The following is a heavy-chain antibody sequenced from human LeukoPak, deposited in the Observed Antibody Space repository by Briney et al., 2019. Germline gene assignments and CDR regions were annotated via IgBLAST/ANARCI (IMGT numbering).Heavy chain of an antibody. D-gene: IGHD6-13*01. J-gene: IGHJ3*02. V-gene: IGHV1-2*02. CDR2: INPNSGGT. CDR1: GYTFTGYY. CDR3: ARFTSSFNAFDI. Sequence: ASVKVSCKASGYTFTGYYMHWVRQAPGHGLEWMGWINPNSGGTNYAQKFQGRVTMTRDTSISTAYMELSRLRSDDTAVYYCARFTSSFNAFDIWGQGTMVTVSS.